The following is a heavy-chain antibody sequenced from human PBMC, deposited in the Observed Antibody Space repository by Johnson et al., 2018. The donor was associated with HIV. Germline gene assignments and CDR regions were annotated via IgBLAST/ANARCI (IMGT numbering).Heavy chain of an antibody. J-gene: IGHJ3*02. CDR3: ARVVVVVATVRVGAFDI. V-gene: IGHV3-9*01. Sequence: VQLVESGGGLVQPGRSLRLSCAASGFTFDDYAMHWVRQAPGKGLEWVSGISWNSGRIGYAESVKGRFTISRDNAKNSLYLQMNSLRAEDTALYYCARVVVVVATVRVGAFDIWGQGTMVTVSS. CDR1: GFTFDDYA. D-gene: IGHD2-15*01. CDR2: ISWNSGRI.